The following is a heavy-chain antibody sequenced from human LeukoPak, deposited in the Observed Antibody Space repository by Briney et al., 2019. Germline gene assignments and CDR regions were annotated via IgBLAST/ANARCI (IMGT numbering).Heavy chain of an antibody. J-gene: IGHJ6*03. Sequence: SETLSLTCTVSSGSISNYYWSWIRQPAGKGLEWIGRIYTSGSTNYNPSLKSRVTISVDTSKNQFSLKLSSVTAADTAVYYCARLSGYSYGNYNYYYMDVWGKGTTVTISS. D-gene: IGHD5-18*01. CDR1: SGSISNYY. CDR3: ARLSGYSYGNYNYYYMDV. V-gene: IGHV4-4*07. CDR2: IYTSGST.